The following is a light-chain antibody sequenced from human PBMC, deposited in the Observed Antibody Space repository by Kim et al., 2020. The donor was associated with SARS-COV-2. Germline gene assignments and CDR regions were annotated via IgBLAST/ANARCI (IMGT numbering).Light chain of an antibody. J-gene: IGLJ3*02. Sequence: GQSITIYCTGTSSDICAYNYVSWCQQHPGKAPKLMIFDVSKRPSGVSSRFSGSKSANTASLTISGLQAEDEADYYCSSYTNSNAWVFGGGTKVTVL. V-gene: IGLV2-14*03. CDR2: DVS. CDR1: SSDICAYNY. CDR3: SSYTNSNAWV.